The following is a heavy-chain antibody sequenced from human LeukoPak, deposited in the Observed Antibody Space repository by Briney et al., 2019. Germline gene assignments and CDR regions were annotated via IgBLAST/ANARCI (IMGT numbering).Heavy chain of an antibody. V-gene: IGHV4-39*07. CDR2: IYYSGST. Sequence: SETLSLTCTVSGGSISSSSYYWGWIRQPPGKGLEWIGSIYYSGSTYYNTSLKSRVTISVDTSKNQFSLKLSSVTAADTAVYYCARDPTYYDSSGSPFDYWGQGTLVTVSS. D-gene: IGHD3-22*01. CDR1: GGSISSSSYY. CDR3: ARDPTYYDSSGSPFDY. J-gene: IGHJ4*02.